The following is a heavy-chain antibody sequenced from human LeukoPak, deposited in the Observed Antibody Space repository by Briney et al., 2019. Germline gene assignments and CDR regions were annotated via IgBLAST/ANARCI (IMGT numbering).Heavy chain of an antibody. CDR2: IHTGGST. D-gene: IGHD1-14*01. CDR1: GFTVSSNY. CDR3: AREGPDGAFDY. Sequence: GGSLRLSCAASGFTVSSNYMSWVRQAPGKGLEWVSVIHTGGSTYYADSVKGRFTISRDNSKNTLYLQMNSLRAEDTAVYYCAREGPDGAFDYWGQGTLVTVSS. V-gene: IGHV3-53*01. J-gene: IGHJ4*02.